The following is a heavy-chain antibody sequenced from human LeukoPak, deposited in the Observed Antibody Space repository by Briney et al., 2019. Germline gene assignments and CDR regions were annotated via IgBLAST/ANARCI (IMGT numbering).Heavy chain of an antibody. J-gene: IGHJ4*02. V-gene: IGHV1-69*13. CDR2: IIPIFGTA. D-gene: IGHD4-17*01. Sequence: GASVKVSCKPSGYTFTSYGISWVRQAPGQGLEWMGGIIPIFGTANYAQKFQGRVTITADESTSTAYMELSSLRSEDTAVYYCARDSNDYGDYVLEFWGQGTLVTVSS. CDR1: GYTFTSYG. CDR3: ARDSNDYGDYVLEF.